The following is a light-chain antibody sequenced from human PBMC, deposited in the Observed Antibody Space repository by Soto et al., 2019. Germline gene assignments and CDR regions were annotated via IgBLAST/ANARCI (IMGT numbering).Light chain of an antibody. J-gene: IGLJ3*02. Sequence: SYELTQPPSVSVSPGQTARITCSGDELPKRYVYWHQQKAGQAPVLVIYEDTERPAGIPERFSGSRSGTMATLIISGAQVDDEADYYCYSTDIGASRGVFGGGTKLTV. CDR3: YSTDIGASRGV. CDR2: EDT. CDR1: ELPKRY. V-gene: IGLV3-10*01.